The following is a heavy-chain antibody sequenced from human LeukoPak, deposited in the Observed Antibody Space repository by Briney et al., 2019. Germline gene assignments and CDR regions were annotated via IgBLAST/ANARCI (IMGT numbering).Heavy chain of an antibody. CDR2: IIPIFGTA. V-gene: IGHV1-69*01. Sequence: SVKVSCKASGGTFISYAISWVRQAPGRGLEWMGGIIPIFGTANYAQKFQGRVTITADESTSTAYMELSSLRSEDTAVYYCARDSLAVAGIGSCVYWGQGTLVTVSS. D-gene: IGHD6-19*01. J-gene: IGHJ4*02. CDR3: ARDSLAVAGIGSCVY. CDR1: GGTFISYA.